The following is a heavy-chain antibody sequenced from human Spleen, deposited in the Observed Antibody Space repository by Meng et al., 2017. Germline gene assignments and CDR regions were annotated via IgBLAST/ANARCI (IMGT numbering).Heavy chain of an antibody. CDR1: GGSISSYY. CDR3: ARGPTTMAHDFDY. Sequence: QVQLQESGPGLVKPSQTLSLPCTVSGGSISSYYWSWIRQPPGKGLEWIGYIYYSGSTNYNPSLKSRVTISVDTSKNQLSLKLSSVTAADSAVYYCARGPTTMAHDFDYWGQGTLVTVSS. D-gene: IGHD4-11*01. CDR2: IYYSGST. V-gene: IGHV4-59*12. J-gene: IGHJ4*02.